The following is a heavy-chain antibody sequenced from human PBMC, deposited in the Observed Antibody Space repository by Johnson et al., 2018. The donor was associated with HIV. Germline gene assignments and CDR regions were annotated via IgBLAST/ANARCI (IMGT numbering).Heavy chain of an antibody. J-gene: IGHJ3*02. Sequence: HVQLVESGGGVVQPGRSLRLSCTASGFTFSSYGMHWVRQAPGKGLEWVAVISYDETNDYYADSVKGRFTISRDNPKNTLYLQMNSLRAEDTAIYYCAKLRKKQWLVGEAFDIWGQGTMVTVSS. CDR2: ISYDETND. CDR1: GFTFSSYG. V-gene: IGHV3-30*18. D-gene: IGHD6-19*01. CDR3: AKLRKKQWLVGEAFDI.